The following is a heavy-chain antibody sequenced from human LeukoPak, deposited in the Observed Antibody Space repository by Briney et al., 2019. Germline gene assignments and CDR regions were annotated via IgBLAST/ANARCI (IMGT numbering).Heavy chain of an antibody. Sequence: GASVTVSFTSSAYTFTTYDISWMRQAPGQGPEWMGWISTYSGNTHYAQELQGRVTQTTDTSTSTAYMDLRSLRSDDTAVYYCARDGRGHWDTRSWYLVNWFDPWGQGTLVSVSS. CDR3: ARDGRGHWDTRSWYLVNWFDP. CDR2: ISTYSGNT. V-gene: IGHV1-18*01. J-gene: IGHJ5*02. D-gene: IGHD6-13*01. CDR1: AYTFTTYD.